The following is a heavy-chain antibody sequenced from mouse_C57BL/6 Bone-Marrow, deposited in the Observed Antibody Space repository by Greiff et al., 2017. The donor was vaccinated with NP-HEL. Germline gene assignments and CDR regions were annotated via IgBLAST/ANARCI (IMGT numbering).Heavy chain of an antibody. Sequence: VQLQQSGAELMKPGASVKLSCKATGYTFTGYCIEWIKQRPGHGLEWIGEILPGSGSTNYNGKFKGKATFTADTSSNTASMQLSSLTTEDSAIYYCARARITTVVTLDYWGQGTSVTVSS. V-gene: IGHV1-9*01. J-gene: IGHJ4*01. CDR3: ARARITTVVTLDY. D-gene: IGHD1-1*01. CDR1: GYTFTGYC. CDR2: ILPGSGST.